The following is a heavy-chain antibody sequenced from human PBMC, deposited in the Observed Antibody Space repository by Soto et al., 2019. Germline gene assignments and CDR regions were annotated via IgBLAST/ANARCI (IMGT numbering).Heavy chain of an antibody. CDR1: GFTFTDYY. D-gene: IGHD1-1*01. CDR2: ISGSGGSI. V-gene: IGHV3-23*01. CDR3: VKGYWKGDV. J-gene: IGHJ6*02. Sequence: PGGSLRLSCAASGFTFTDYYMSWVRQAPGNGLEWVSAISGSGGSIHYADSVKGRFTISRDNSKNTLYLQMNSLRDEDTAVYHCVKGYWKGDVWGQGTTVTVSS.